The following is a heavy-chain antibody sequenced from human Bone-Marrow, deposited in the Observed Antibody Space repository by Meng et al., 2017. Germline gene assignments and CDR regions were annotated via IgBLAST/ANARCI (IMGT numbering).Heavy chain of an antibody. CDR1: GFTVSSNE. V-gene: IGHV3-38-3*01. Sequence: GESLKISCAASGFTVSSNEMSWVRQAPGKGLEWVSSISGDSTYYADSGKGRFAISRDNSKNTLLLQMNSLRSEDTAVYYCAREHLMKRDGYNFDYWGQGTLVTVSS. CDR2: ISGDST. D-gene: IGHD5-24*01. CDR3: AREHLMKRDGYNFDY. J-gene: IGHJ4*02.